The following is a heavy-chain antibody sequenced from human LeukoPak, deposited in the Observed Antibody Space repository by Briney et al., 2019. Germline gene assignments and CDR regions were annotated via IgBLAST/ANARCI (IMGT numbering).Heavy chain of an antibody. CDR3: ARVGPGSGSYLGWFDP. CDR2: IYYSGST. D-gene: IGHD3-10*01. J-gene: IGHJ5*02. CDR1: GGSISSASSY. Sequence: PSETLSLTCTVSGGSISSASSYWVWIRQPPGKGLEWIGSIYYSGSTYYNPSLKSRVTISVDTSKNQFSLKLSSVTAADTAVYYCARVGPGSGSYLGWFDPWGQGTLVTVSS. V-gene: IGHV4-39*07.